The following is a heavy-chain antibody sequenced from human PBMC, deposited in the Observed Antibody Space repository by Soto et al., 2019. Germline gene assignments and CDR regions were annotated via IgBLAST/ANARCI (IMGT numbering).Heavy chain of an antibody. D-gene: IGHD3-10*01. CDR3: ARGFFSFGSGYYGSGSYNWFDP. J-gene: IGHJ5*02. V-gene: IGHV4-34*01. CDR2: INHSGST. Sequence: KTSETLSLTCAVYGGSFSGYYWSWIRQPPGKGLEWIGEINHSGSTNYNPSLKSRVTISVDTSKNQFSLKLSSVTAADTAVYYCARGFFSFGSGYYGSGSYNWFDPWGQGTLVTVSS. CDR1: GGSFSGYY.